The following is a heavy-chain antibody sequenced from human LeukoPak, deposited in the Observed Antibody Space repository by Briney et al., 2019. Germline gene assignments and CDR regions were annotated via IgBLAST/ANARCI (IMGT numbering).Heavy chain of an antibody. V-gene: IGHV3-23*01. CDR3: AVIQPWPTVLDY. CDR2: ISGSGGRT. CDR1: GFTVSSKY. D-gene: IGHD5-18*01. Sequence: PGGSLRLSCAASGFTVSSKYMSWVRQAPGMGLEWVSAISGSGGRTDYADSVKGRFTISRDNAKNTLYLQMNSLRVEDTAVYYCAVIQPWPTVLDYWGQGTLVTVSS. J-gene: IGHJ4*02.